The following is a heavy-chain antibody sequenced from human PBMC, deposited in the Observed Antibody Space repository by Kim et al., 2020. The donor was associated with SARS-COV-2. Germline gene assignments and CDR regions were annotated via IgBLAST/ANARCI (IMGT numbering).Heavy chain of an antibody. Sequence: YADAVKRRFTIARHDSKNTLYLQLNSLRAEDTAVYYCAIVASKLRFLNFEYWGQGTLVTVSP. D-gene: IGHD3-3*01. J-gene: IGHJ4*02. CDR3: AIVASKLRFLNFEY. V-gene: IGHV3-23*01.